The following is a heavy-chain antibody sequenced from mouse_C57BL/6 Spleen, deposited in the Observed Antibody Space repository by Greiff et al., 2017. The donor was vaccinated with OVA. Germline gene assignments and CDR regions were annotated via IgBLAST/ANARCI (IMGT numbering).Heavy chain of an antibody. CDR2: INPNNGGT. Sequence: EVQLQQSGPELVKPGASVKMSCKASGYTFTDYNMHWVKQSHGKSLEWIGYINPNNGGTSYNQKFKGKATLTVNKSSSTAYMELRSLTSEDSAVYYCAREKGYPAWFAYWGQGTLVTVSA. CDR3: AREKGYPAWFAY. J-gene: IGHJ3*01. V-gene: IGHV1-22*01. D-gene: IGHD2-2*01. CDR1: GYTFTDYN.